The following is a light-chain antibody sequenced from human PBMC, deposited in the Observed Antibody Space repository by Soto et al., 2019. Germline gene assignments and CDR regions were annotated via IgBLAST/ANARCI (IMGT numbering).Light chain of an antibody. CDR2: EAS. CDR1: EYITTY. V-gene: IGKV3-11*01. CDR3: QQRSNWPWT. J-gene: IGKJ1*01. Sequence: EIVLTQSPATLSLTPGERVTLSCRASEYITTYLAWYQQKPGQAPRLLMYEASTRATGVPARFRGGGSGTDFTLTISSLEPEDFAVYYCQQRSNWPWTFGQGTKV.